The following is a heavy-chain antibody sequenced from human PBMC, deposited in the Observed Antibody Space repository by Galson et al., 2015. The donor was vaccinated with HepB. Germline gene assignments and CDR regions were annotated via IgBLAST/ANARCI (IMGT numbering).Heavy chain of an antibody. CDR2: IIPILGIA. V-gene: IGHV1-69*02. J-gene: IGHJ6*02. D-gene: IGHD6-13*01. CDR3: ARHFGIAAAAYYYYYGMDV. Sequence: SVKVSCKASGGTFSSYTISWVRQAPGQGLEWMGRIIPILGIANYAQKFQGRVTITADKSTSTAYMELSSLRSEDTAVYYCARHFGIAAAAYYYYYGMDVWGQGTTVTVSS. CDR1: GGTFSSYT.